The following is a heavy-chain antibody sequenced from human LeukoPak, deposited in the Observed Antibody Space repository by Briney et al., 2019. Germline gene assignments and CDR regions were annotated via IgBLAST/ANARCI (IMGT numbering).Heavy chain of an antibody. CDR3: ASGEVGLSELATPGRYYYYMDV. D-gene: IGHD1-26*01. V-gene: IGHV1-69*05. CDR1: GGTFSSYA. J-gene: IGHJ6*03. CDR2: IIPIFGTA. Sequence: SVKVSCKASGGTFSSYAISWVRQAPGQGLEWMGGIIPIFGTANYAQKFQGRVAITTDESTSTAYMELSSLRSEDTAVYYCASGEVGLSELATPGRYYYYMDVWGKGTTVTVSS.